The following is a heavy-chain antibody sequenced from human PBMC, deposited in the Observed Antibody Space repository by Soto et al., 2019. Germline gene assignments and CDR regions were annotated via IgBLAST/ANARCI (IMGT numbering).Heavy chain of an antibody. D-gene: IGHD3-10*01. Sequence: EVQLVESGGGLVQPGRSLRLSCAASGFTFDDYAMHWVRQAPGKGLEWVSGISWNSGSIGYADSVKGRFTISRDNAKNSLYLQMNSLRAEDTALYYCAKDPDPYGSTSNWLDPWGQGTLVTVSS. CDR2: ISWNSGSI. V-gene: IGHV3-9*01. CDR3: AKDPDPYGSTSNWLDP. CDR1: GFTFDDYA. J-gene: IGHJ5*02.